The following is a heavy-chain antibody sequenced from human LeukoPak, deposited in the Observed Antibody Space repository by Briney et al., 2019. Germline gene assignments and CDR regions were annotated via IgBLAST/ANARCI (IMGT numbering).Heavy chain of an antibody. CDR3: ARERAQDGDYGRNWFDP. CDR2: ISAYNGNT. CDR1: GYTFTSYG. D-gene: IGHD4-17*01. V-gene: IGHV1-18*01. Sequence: ASVKVSCKASGYTFTSYGISWVRQAPGHGLEWMGWISAYNGNTNYAQKLQGRVTMTTDTSTSTAYMELRSLRSDDTAVYYCARERAQDGDYGRNWFDPWGQGTLVTVSS. J-gene: IGHJ5*02.